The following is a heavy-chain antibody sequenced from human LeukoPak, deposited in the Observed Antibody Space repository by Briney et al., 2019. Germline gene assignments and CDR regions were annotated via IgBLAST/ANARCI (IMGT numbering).Heavy chain of an antibody. Sequence: GGSLRLSCAASGFTFSSHGMHWVRQAPGKGLEWVAVIWYDGSNKYYADSVKGRFTISRDNSKNTLYLQMNSLRAEDTAVYYCAKRGFSTSWYALDVWGQGTTVTVSS. J-gene: IGHJ6*02. CDR1: GFTFSSHG. CDR2: IWYDGSNK. D-gene: IGHD6-13*01. CDR3: AKRGFSTSWYALDV. V-gene: IGHV3-33*06.